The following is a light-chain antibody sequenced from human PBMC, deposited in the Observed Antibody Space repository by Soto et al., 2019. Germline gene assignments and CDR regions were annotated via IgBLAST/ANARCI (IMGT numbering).Light chain of an antibody. CDR2: AAS. J-gene: IGKJ3*01. CDR3: QQDYSYPPLVT. Sequence: AIRMTQSPSSFSASTGDRVTITCRASQGISSYLAWYQQKPGKAPKLLIYAASTLQSGVPSRFSGSGSGTDFTLTISCLQSEDFATYYCQQDYSYPPLVTFGPGTKVDIK. V-gene: IGKV1-8*01. CDR1: QGISSY.